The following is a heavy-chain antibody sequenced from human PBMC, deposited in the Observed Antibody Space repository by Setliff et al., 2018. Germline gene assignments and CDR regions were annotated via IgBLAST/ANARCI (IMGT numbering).Heavy chain of an antibody. Sequence: ASVKVSCKASGYTFTSYAMHWVRQAPGQRLEWMGWINAGNGNTKYSQKFQGRVTITRDTSASTAYMELSSLRSEETAVYYCARDNIGYITGIPYYYYYYMDVWGKGTTVTSP. CDR2: INAGNGNT. D-gene: IGHD1-20*01. CDR1: GYTFTSYA. V-gene: IGHV1-3*01. J-gene: IGHJ6*03. CDR3: ARDNIGYITGIPYYYYYYMDV.